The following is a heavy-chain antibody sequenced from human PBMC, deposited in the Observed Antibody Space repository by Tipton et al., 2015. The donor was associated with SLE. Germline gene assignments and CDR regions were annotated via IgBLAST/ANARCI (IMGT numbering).Heavy chain of an antibody. Sequence: SLRLSCAASGFVFSSYWMHWVRQAPGKGLVWVARIKSDGSDTNYADSVRGRFTISRDNAKNTLYLQMNSLRAEDTAVYYCTRARGQQLPTDYWGQGTLGTVSS. V-gene: IGHV3-74*01. CDR3: TRARGQQLPTDY. CDR2: IKSDGSDT. CDR1: GFVFSSYW. J-gene: IGHJ4*02. D-gene: IGHD6-13*01.